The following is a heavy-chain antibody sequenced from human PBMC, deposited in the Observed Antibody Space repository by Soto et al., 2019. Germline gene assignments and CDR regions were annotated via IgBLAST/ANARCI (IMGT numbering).Heavy chain of an antibody. CDR2: IYWDDDK. D-gene: IGHD1-1*01. J-gene: IGHJ4*02. CDR1: GFSLTSSPVG. Sequence: QITLKESGPTRVKPTQTLTLTCSFSGFSLTSSPVGVAWIRQPPGKALEWLAVIYWDDDKRYSPSLKSRLTIAKDTSKNQVVLTMAYMDPVDTDTYFCAHRGDMNGNWDQCYLDNWGQGSLVTVSS. V-gene: IGHV2-5*02. CDR3: AHRGDMNGNWDQCYLDN.